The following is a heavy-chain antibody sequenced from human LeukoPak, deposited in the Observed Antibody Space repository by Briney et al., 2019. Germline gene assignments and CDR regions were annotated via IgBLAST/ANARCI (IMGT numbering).Heavy chain of an antibody. CDR1: GYTFTSYD. CDR2: MNPNSGNT. CDR3: ARLITEDYYDSSGPIIDY. Sequence: ASVKVSCKASGYTFTSYDINWVRQATGQGLEWMGWMNPNSGNTGYAQKFQGRVTMIRNTSISTAYMELSSLRSEDTAVYYCARLITEDYYDSSGPIIDYWGQGTLVTVSS. J-gene: IGHJ4*02. V-gene: IGHV1-8*01. D-gene: IGHD3-22*01.